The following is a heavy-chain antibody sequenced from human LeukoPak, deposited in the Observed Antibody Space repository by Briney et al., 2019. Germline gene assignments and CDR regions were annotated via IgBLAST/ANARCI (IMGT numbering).Heavy chain of an antibody. V-gene: IGHV3-9*01. Sequence: PGRSLRLSCAASGFTFDDYAMHWVRQAPGKGLEWVSGISWNSGSIGYADSVKGRFTISRDNSKNTLYLQMNSLRAEDTAVYYCAKEGNSGWGQGTLVTVSS. D-gene: IGHD6-19*01. J-gene: IGHJ4*02. CDR3: AKEGNSG. CDR1: GFTFDDYA. CDR2: ISWNSGSI.